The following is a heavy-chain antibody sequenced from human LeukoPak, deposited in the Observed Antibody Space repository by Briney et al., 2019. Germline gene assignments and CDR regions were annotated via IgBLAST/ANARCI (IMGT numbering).Heavy chain of an antibody. CDR3: AGDVSRIRITMVRGGSAFDV. CDR1: GYTFTNYG. V-gene: IGHV1-18*01. CDR2: VNVYNGDT. D-gene: IGHD3-10*01. Sequence: GASVKVSCKASGYTFTNYGISWVRQAPGQGLEWMGWVNVYNGDTNYAQKFQGRVIMTSDASTSTGYMELTSLRSDDTAIYYCAGDVSRIRITMVRGGSAFDVWGQGTLVTVSS. J-gene: IGHJ3*01.